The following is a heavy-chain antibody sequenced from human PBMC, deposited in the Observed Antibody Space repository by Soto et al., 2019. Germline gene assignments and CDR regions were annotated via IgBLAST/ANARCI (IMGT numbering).Heavy chain of an antibody. CDR2: ISTGGAST. CDR3: AVDTSMVPPYYYGMDV. CDR1: GFTFSIYA. D-gene: IGHD5-18*01. J-gene: IGHJ6*02. Sequence: PXGSLRLSCAASGFTFSIYAMSWVRQAPGKGLEWVSGISTGGASTYYADSVKGRFTISRDNSKNTLYLQMNSLRAEDTAVYYCAVDTSMVPPYYYGMDVWGQGTTVTVSS. V-gene: IGHV3-23*01.